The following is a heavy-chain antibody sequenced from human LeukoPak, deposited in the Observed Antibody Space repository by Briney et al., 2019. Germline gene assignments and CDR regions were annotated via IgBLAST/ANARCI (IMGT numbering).Heavy chain of an antibody. CDR2: IYYTGST. CDR1: GGSISGYY. CDR3: VRSKSGTYGWFDP. Sequence: SEGLSLTCSVPGGSISGYYWSWIRQPPGKGLEWIGHIYYTGSTDYNPSLKSRVILSVDTSQNQYSLKVSSVTAADTAVYYCVRSKSGTYGWFDPWGQGTLVTVSS. J-gene: IGHJ5*02. D-gene: IGHD4-17*01. V-gene: IGHV4-59*01.